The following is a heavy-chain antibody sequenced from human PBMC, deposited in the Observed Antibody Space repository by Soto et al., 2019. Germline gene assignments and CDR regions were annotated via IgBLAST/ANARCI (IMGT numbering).Heavy chain of an antibody. V-gene: IGHV3-74*01. J-gene: IGHJ5*02. CDR2: VGNDGSGT. CDR1: GFTFSNYW. Sequence: EVQVVESGGGLAQPGGSLRLSCAASGFTFSNYWMHWVRQAPGKGLVWVARVGNDGSGTIYADSVRGRFTISRDNAKNTVYLQMDSLRDDDTAEYHCVRDQPHNWFDPWGQGTLVTVSS. CDR3: VRDQPHNWFDP.